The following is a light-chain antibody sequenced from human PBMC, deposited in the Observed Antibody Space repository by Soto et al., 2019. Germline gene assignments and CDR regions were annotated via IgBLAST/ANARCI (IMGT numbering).Light chain of an antibody. CDR2: KAS. J-gene: IGKJ4*01. CDR1: QTISSW. V-gene: IGKV1-5*03. Sequence: IQMTQSPSTLSGSVGYRVTITFRASQTISSWLAWYQQKPGKAPKLLIYKASTLKSGVPSRFSGSGSGTDFTFTISSLQPEDIATYYCQQYDNLPLTFGGGTKV. CDR3: QQYDNLPLT.